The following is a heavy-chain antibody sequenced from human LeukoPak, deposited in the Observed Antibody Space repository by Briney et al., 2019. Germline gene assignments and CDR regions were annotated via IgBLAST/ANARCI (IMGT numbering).Heavy chain of an antibody. CDR3: ATTHCSGGSCYYLFDY. CDR1: GFTFSSYS. D-gene: IGHD2-15*01. V-gene: IGHV3-21*01. CDR2: ISSSSSYI. J-gene: IGHJ4*02. Sequence: PGGSLRLSCAASGFTFSSYSMNWVRQAPGKGLEWVSSISSSSSYIYYADSVKGRFTISRDNAKNSLYLQMNSLRAEDTAVYYCATTHCSGGSCYYLFDYWGQGTLVTVSS.